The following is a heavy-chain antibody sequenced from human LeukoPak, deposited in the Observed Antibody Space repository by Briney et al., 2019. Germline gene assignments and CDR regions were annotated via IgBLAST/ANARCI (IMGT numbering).Heavy chain of an antibody. D-gene: IGHD3-3*01. CDR2: INPNSGGT. J-gene: IGHJ4*02. CDR1: GYIFTGYY. Sequence: ASVKVSCKASGYIFTGYYIHWVRQAPGQGLEWMGWINPNSGGTDYAQKFQGRVIMTRDTSIITAYMELNSLISDDTAVYYCARGLAIFGVVIPTFFDSWGQGTLVTVSS. CDR3: ARGLAIFGVVIPTFFDS. V-gene: IGHV1-2*02.